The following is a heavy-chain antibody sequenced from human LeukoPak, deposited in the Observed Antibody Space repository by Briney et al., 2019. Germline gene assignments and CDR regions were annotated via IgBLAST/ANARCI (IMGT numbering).Heavy chain of an antibody. V-gene: IGHV3-53*01. CDR1: GFTVSNKY. J-gene: IGHJ4*02. CDR3: ARGGAAELYYFDY. CDR2: IYNGGNT. Sequence: PGGSLRLSCAASGFTVSNKYMSWVRQAPGKGLECVSVIYNGGNTYYADSVKGRFTISRDNSKNTLYLQMNSLRAGDTAVYYCARGGAAELYYFDYWGQGTLVTVS. D-gene: IGHD2-15*01.